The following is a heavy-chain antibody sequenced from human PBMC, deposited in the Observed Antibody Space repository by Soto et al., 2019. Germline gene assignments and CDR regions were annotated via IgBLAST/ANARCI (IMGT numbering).Heavy chain of an antibody. Sequence: SETLSLTCTVSGGSISSYYWSWIRQPPGKGLEWIGYIYYSGSTNYNPSLKSRVTISVDTSKNQISLKLSSVTAADTAVYYCARPVAANWFDPWGQGTLVTVSS. CDR3: ARPVAANWFDP. J-gene: IGHJ5*02. D-gene: IGHD2-15*01. V-gene: IGHV4-59*01. CDR1: GGSISSYY. CDR2: IYYSGST.